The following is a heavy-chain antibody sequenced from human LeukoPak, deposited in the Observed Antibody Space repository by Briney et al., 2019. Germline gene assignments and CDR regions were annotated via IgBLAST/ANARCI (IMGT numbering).Heavy chain of an antibody. CDR2: IIPIFGTA. J-gene: IGHJ4*02. CDR3: ARAGKVVVAAAD. CDR1: GGTFSSYA. V-gene: IGHV1-69*06. Sequence: RASVKVSCKASGGTFSSYAISWVRQAPGQGLEWMGRIIPIFGTANYAQKFQGRVTITADKSTSTAYMELSSLRSEDTAVYYCARAGKVVVAAADWGQGILVTVSS. D-gene: IGHD2-15*01.